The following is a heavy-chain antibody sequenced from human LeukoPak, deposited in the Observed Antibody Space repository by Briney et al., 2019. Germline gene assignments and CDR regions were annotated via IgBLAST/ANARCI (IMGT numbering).Heavy chain of an antibody. CDR2: MHYSGST. J-gene: IGHJ4*02. Sequence: SETLSLTCSVSGGSITKNGYYWGWIRQSPETGLEWIGSMHYSGSTYYNPSLNSRVTISVDTSKNQFSLKLTSVTAADTAVYYCCGSGWFAGPFGYWGQGALITVSS. CDR1: GGSITKNGYY. V-gene: IGHV4-39*07. CDR3: CGSGWFAGPFGY. D-gene: IGHD6-19*01.